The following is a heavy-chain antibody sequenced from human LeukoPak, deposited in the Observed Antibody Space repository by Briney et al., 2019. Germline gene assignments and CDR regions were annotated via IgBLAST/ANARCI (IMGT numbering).Heavy chain of an antibody. CDR1: GYTFTGYY. Sequence: ASVQVSCKASGYTFTGYYMHWVRPAPGQGLEWTGWINPNSGGTNYAQKFQGRVTMTRDTSISTAYMELSRLRSDDTAVYYCARDIAQYYYGSGSYDWGQGTLVTVSS. V-gene: IGHV1-2*02. D-gene: IGHD3-10*01. CDR2: INPNSGGT. CDR3: ARDIAQYYYGSGSYD. J-gene: IGHJ4*02.